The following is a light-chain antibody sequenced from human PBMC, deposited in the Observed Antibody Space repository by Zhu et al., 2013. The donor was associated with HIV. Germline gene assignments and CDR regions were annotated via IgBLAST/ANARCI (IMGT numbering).Light chain of an antibody. CDR3: QQYSDYSWM. CDR2: GAF. V-gene: IGKV3D-15*01. CDR1: QTISSN. Sequence: EIVMTQSPATLSLSPGERATLSCRASQTISSNLAWYQQKPGQAPRLLIYGAFSRATGIPDRFGGSGSRTDFTLTISRLQPDDFATYYCQQYSDYSWMFGQGTKVEIK. J-gene: IGKJ1*01.